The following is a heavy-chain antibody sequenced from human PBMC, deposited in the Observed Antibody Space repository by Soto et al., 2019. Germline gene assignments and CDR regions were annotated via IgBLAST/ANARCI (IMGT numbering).Heavy chain of an antibody. CDR3: ARDRFGDYPSCYFDY. D-gene: IGHD4-17*01. CDR2: ISYDGSNK. Sequence: QVQLVESGGGVVQPGRSLRLSCAASGFTFSSYAMHWVRQAPGKGLEWVAVISYDGSNKYYADSVKGRFTISRDNSKNTLYLQMNSLRAEDTAVYYCARDRFGDYPSCYFDYWGQGTLVTVSS. J-gene: IGHJ4*02. V-gene: IGHV3-30-3*01. CDR1: GFTFSSYA.